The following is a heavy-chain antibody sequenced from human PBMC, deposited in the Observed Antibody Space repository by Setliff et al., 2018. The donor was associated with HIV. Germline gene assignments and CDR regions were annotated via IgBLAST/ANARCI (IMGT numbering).Heavy chain of an antibody. CDR1: GDSISSSTFY. Sequence: SETLSLTCTVSGDSISSSTFYWGWIRQPPGKGLEWIGSIYYSGTTYYNPSPKSRVAISVDTSKNQFSLKLSSVTAADTAVYYCARHSIAVVIGVPERDDAFDIWGHGTMVTVSS. V-gene: IGHV4-39*01. J-gene: IGHJ3*02. D-gene: IGHD2-21*01. CDR3: ARHSIAVVIGVPERDDAFDI. CDR2: IYYSGTT.